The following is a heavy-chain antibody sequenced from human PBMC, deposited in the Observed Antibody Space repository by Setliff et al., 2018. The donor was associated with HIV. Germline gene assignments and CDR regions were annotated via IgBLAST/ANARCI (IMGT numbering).Heavy chain of an antibody. CDR1: GFTFTNYW. V-gene: IGHV3-7*01. D-gene: IGHD1-1*01. CDR2: IHKDGSEK. J-gene: IGHJ4*02. Sequence: SLKISCAASGFTFTNYWMSWVRQAPGKGLEWVANIHKDGSEKYYVDSVKGRLTISRDNTKNLLYLEMNSLRAEDTAVYYCAGSRGYFVQADWGQGTLVTVSS. CDR3: AGSRGYFVQAD.